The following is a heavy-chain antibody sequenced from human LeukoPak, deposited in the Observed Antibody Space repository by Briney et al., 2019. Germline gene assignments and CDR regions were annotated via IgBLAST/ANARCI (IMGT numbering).Heavy chain of an antibody. D-gene: IGHD1-26*01. CDR3: ARDSSQNSGSSSYYFDY. V-gene: IGHV3-33*01. Sequence: GRSLRLSCAASGFTFSSYGMHWVRQAPGKGLEWVAVIWDDGSNKYYADSVKGRFTISRDNSKNTLYLQMNSLRAEDSAVLYCARDSSQNSGSSSYYFDYWGQGTLVTVSS. J-gene: IGHJ4*02. CDR2: IWDDGSNK. CDR1: GFTFSSYG.